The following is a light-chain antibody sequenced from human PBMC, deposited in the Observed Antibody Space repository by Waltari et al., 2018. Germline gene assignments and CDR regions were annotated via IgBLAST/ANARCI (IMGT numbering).Light chain of an antibody. J-gene: IGKJ2*01. CDR1: QSISSY. Sequence: DIQMTQSPSSLSASVGDRVTITCRASQSISSYLNWYQQKPGKAPKLLIYAASSLQSGVPSRLSGSGSETDFTRTISSRQPEGFAAYYGQQSYSTPPYTFGQGTKLEIK. CDR2: AAS. CDR3: QQSYSTPPYT. V-gene: IGKV1-39*01.